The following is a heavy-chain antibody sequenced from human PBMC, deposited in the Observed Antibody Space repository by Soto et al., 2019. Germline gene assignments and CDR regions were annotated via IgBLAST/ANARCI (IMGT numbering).Heavy chain of an antibody. CDR3: ARDGSLGGYYDFFDY. Sequence: GGSLRLSCAASGFTFSSYSINWVRQAPGKGLEWVSSISSSSSYIYYADSVKGRFTISRDNAKNSLYLQMNSLRAEDTAVYYCARDGSLGGYYDFFDYWAQGTLVTVSS. CDR2: ISSSSSYI. J-gene: IGHJ4*02. CDR1: GFTFSSYS. D-gene: IGHD3-22*01. V-gene: IGHV3-21*01.